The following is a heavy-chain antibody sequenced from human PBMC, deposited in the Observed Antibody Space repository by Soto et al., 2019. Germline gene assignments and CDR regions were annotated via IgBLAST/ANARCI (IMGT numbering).Heavy chain of an antibody. CDR2: FDPEDGET. J-gene: IGHJ4*02. Sequence: ASVKVSCKVSGYTLTELSMHWVRQAPGKGLEWMGGFDPEDGETIYAQKFQGRVTMTEDTSTDTAYMELSSLRSEDTAVYYCATGGYSSGRYGYWGQGTLVTVSS. V-gene: IGHV1-24*01. CDR1: GYTLTELS. D-gene: IGHD6-19*01. CDR3: ATGGYSSGRYGY.